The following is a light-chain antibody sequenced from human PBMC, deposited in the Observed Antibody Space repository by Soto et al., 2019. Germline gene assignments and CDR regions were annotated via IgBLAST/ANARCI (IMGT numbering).Light chain of an antibody. J-gene: IGLJ2*01. CDR3: SSFAGGEILRV. CDR1: GNDVGGYNY. Sequence: QSALTQPPSASGSPGQSVTISCTGTGNDVGGYNYVSWFQQHPGKAPKLLIYEVSERPSGVPDRFSGSKSGNTASLTVSGLQTEDEAEYYCSSFAGGEILRVFGGGTKLTVL. CDR2: EVS. V-gene: IGLV2-8*01.